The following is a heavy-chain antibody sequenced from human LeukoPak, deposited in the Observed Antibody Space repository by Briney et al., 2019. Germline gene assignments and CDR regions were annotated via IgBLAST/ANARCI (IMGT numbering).Heavy chain of an antibody. CDR2: INNSGGST. D-gene: IGHD3-3*01. CDR3: ATILDLTSGYYSTYFQY. Sequence: GGSLRLSCAASGFTFSNYWMSWVRQAPGKGLAWVSGINNSGGSTYHAASVRGRFTISRDNSKNTLYLQMNSLRAEDTAVYYCATILDLTSGYYSTYFQYWGQGTLVTVSS. V-gene: IGHV3-23*01. J-gene: IGHJ1*01. CDR1: GFTFSNYW.